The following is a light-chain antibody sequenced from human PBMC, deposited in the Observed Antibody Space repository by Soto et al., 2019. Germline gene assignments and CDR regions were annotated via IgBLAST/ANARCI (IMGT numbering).Light chain of an antibody. Sequence: EIVLTQSPGTLSLSPGERATLSCRASQSVSSSYLAWYQQKPGQAPRLLISGASSRATGIPDRFSGSGSGTDCPLTISRLEHEDFAVYYCQQYGGSPPFTFGPGTKLDIK. CDR2: GAS. J-gene: IGKJ3*01. CDR3: QQYGGSPPFT. CDR1: QSVSSSY. V-gene: IGKV3-20*01.